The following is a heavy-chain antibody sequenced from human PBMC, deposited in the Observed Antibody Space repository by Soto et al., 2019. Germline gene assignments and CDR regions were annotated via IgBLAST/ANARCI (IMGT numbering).Heavy chain of an antibody. V-gene: IGHV1-18*01. CDR3: AKNGQPPYYYYGLDV. Sequence: QGHLVQSGAEVKKPGASVKVSCKTSAYTFTRYGISWVRQAPGQGLEWMGWISGYNGDTNYAQNLQDRVTMTIDTSTTTAYMELTSLTSDDTAVYYCAKNGQPPYYYYGLDVWGQGTTVTVSS. CDR1: AYTFTRYG. J-gene: IGHJ6*02. CDR2: ISGYNGDT. D-gene: IGHD2-8*01.